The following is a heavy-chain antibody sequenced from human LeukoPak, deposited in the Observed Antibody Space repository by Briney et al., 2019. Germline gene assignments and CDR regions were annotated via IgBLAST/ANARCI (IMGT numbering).Heavy chain of an antibody. CDR3: ARVRGGVAAAGVLGYYFDY. D-gene: IGHD6-13*01. CDR1: GFTFSSYG. Sequence: PGGSLRLSCAASGFTFSSYGMSWVRQAPGKGLEWVSVIYSGGSTYYADSVKGRFTISRDNSKNTLYLQMNSLRAEDTAVYYCARVRGGVAAAGVLGYYFDYWGQGTLVTVSS. CDR2: IYSGGST. V-gene: IGHV3-23*03. J-gene: IGHJ4*02.